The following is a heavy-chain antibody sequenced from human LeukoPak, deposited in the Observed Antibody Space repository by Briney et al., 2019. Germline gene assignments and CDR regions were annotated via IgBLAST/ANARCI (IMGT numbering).Heavy chain of an antibody. CDR1: GGSFSGYY. V-gene: IGHV4-34*01. CDR3: ASLMMTSGSSYGMDV. Sequence: PSETLSLTCAVYGGSFSGYYWSWIRQPPGKGLEWIGEINHSGSTNYNPSLKSRVTISVDTSKNQFSLKLSSVTAADTAVYCCASLMMTSGSSYGMDVWGQGTTVTVSS. CDR2: INHSGST. J-gene: IGHJ6*02. D-gene: IGHD3-10*01.